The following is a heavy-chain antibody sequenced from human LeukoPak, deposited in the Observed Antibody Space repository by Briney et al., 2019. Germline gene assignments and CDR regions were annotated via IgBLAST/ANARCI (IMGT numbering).Heavy chain of an antibody. CDR3: ARDGGGFLEPHLEVTMAK. V-gene: IGHV3-30*03. D-gene: IGHD3-3*01. Sequence: GGSLRLSCTASGFTFSSYGMHWVRQAPGKGLEWVAVISYDGSNKYYADTVKGRFTISRDNPKNTLYLQMNSLRAEDTAVYYCARDGGGFLEPHLEVTMAKWGQGTLVTVSS. CDR1: GFTFSSYG. J-gene: IGHJ4*02. CDR2: ISYDGSNK.